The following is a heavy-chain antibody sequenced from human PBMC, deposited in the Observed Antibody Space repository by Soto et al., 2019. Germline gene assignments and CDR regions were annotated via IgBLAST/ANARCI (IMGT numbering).Heavy chain of an antibody. V-gene: IGHV4-59*01. Sequence: SETLSLTCTVSGGSISSYYWSWIRQPPGKGLEWIGYIYYSGSTNYNPSLKSRVTISVDTSKNQFSLKLSSVTAADTAVYYCASAPRWYDGYRDYYYFWGQRTLVPVSA. J-gene: IGHJ4*02. CDR1: GGSISSYY. CDR3: ASAPRWYDGYRDYYYF. CDR2: IYYSGST. D-gene: IGHD3-22*01.